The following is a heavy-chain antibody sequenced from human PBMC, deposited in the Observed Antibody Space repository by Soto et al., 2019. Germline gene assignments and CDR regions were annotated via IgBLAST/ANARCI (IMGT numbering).Heavy chain of an antibody. D-gene: IGHD3-22*01. V-gene: IGHV4-30-2*01. CDR1: GGSISSGGYS. Sequence: KPSETLSLTCAVSGGSISSGGYSWSWIRQPPGKGLEWIGYIYHSGSTYYNPSLKSRVTISVDRSKNQSSLKLSSVTAADTAVYYCARGITYYYDSSGYWFDPWGQGTLVTVSS. J-gene: IGHJ5*02. CDR2: IYHSGST. CDR3: ARGITYYYDSSGYWFDP.